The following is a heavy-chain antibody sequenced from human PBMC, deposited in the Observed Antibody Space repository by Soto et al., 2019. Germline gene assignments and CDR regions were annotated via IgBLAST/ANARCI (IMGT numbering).Heavy chain of an antibody. D-gene: IGHD2-2*01. J-gene: IGHJ6*03. CDR1: GFTFSSYS. V-gene: IGHV3-48*01. CDR2: ISSSSSTI. CDR3: ARGMPYYYMDV. Sequence: VQLVESGGGLVQPGGSLRLSCAASGFTFSSYSMNSVRQAPGKGLEWVSYISSSSSTIYYADSVKGRFTISRDNAKNSLYLQMNSLRAEDTAVYYCARGMPYYYMDVWGKGTTVTVSS.